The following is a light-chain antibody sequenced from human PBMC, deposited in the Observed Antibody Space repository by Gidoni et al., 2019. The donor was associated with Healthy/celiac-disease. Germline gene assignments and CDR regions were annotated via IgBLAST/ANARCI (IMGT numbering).Light chain of an antibody. CDR1: PDISNY. V-gene: IGKV1-33*01. J-gene: IGKJ4*01. CDR2: DSS. CDR3: QQYGNRPLT. Sequence: IQMIQSPSSLSASVGDRVTITCQPSPDISNYLNWYQQKPVKAPKPRIYDSSNLETGVPSRFSASGSGTDFTFTISSLQPEDIATYYCQQYGNRPLTFGEGTKLEIK.